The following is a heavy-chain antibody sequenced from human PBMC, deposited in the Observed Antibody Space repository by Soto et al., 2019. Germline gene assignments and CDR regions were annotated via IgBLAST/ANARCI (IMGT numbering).Heavy chain of an antibody. CDR2: IYPDDSNT. CDR3: ARQDGYYRSYYYGLDF. D-gene: IGHD1-26*01. CDR1: GYGFTSYW. J-gene: IGHJ6*02. Sequence: PGESLKISCKASGYGFTSYWIGWVRQLPGKGLEWMGVIYPDDSNTIYSPSFQGQVTISADKSITTAYLHWRSLKASDTAMYYCARQDGYYRSYYYGLDFWGQGTTVTVSS. V-gene: IGHV5-51*01.